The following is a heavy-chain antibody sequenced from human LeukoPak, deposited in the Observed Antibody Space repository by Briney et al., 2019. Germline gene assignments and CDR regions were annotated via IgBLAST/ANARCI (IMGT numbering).Heavy chain of an antibody. CDR3: ARDPNGDYIGAFDF. CDR1: GFTFSSYA. V-gene: IGHV3-23*01. J-gene: IGHJ3*01. D-gene: IGHD4-17*01. Sequence: GGSLRLSCAASGFTFSSYAMSWVRQAPVKGLEWVSAIRGSGLTTFYADSVKGRFTISRDNSKNTLYLQMNSLRAEDTAVYYCARDPNGDYIGAFDFWGQGTKVTVSS. CDR2: IRGSGLTT.